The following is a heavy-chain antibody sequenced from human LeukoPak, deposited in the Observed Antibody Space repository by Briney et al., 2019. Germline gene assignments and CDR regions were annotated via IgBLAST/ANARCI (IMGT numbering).Heavy chain of an antibody. CDR3: ARSDYGGSFDY. CDR2: IYYSGST. J-gene: IGHJ4*02. D-gene: IGHD4/OR15-4a*01. V-gene: IGHV4-59*01. CDR1: GGSISSYY. Sequence: SETLSLTCTVSGGSISSYYWSWIRQPPGKGLEWTGYIYYSGSTNYNPSLKSRVTISVDTSKNQFSLKLSSVTAADTAVYYCARSDYGGSFDYWGQGILVIVSS.